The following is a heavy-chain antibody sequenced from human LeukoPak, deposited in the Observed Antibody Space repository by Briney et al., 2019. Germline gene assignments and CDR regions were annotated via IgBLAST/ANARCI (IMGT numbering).Heavy chain of an antibody. Sequence: ASVKVSCKASGYTFTVYYIHWVRLAPGQGLEWMGWINPNSGGTNSAQKFKGRVTMTRDTSITTVYMELSRLRSDDTAVYYCASPQEYCSGGSCYSYDYWGQGTLVTVSS. D-gene: IGHD2-15*01. CDR2: INPNSGGT. CDR3: ASPQEYCSGGSCYSYDY. V-gene: IGHV1-2*02. J-gene: IGHJ4*02. CDR1: GYTFTVYY.